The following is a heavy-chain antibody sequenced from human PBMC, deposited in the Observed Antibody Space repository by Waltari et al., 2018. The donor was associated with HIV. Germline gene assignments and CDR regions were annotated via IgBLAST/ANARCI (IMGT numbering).Heavy chain of an antibody. CDR3: ARLRVGATFEDALDI. D-gene: IGHD1-26*01. CDR2: VNHIGTA. CDR1: GGSFSGSY. J-gene: IGHJ3*02. Sequence: QVQLRQWGAGLLKPSETLSRTCAVYGGSFSGSYWSWLRQPPGKGLEWLGEVNHIGTANYNPSLKSRVTFSVDPSKNQFSLRLTSVTAADTAVYYCARLRVGATFEDALDIWAQGAMVTVSS. V-gene: IGHV4-34*01.